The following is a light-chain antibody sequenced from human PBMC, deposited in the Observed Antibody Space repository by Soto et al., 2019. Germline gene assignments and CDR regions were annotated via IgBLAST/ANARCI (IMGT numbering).Light chain of an antibody. V-gene: IGKV1-39*01. CDR3: QQSYSTG. J-gene: IGKJ2*03. Sequence: DIQMTQSPSSLSASVGDRVTITCRASQSISSYLNWYQQKPGKAPKLLIYAASSLQSGVPSRFSGSGSGTDFTFTISSLQPEDFATYYCQQSYSTGFGQGTKLEIK. CDR2: AAS. CDR1: QSISSY.